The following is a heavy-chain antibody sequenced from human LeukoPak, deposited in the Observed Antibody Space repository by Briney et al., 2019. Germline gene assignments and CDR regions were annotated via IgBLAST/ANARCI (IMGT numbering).Heavy chain of an antibody. Sequence: GGSLRLSCAASGFTFSSYAMSWVRQAPGKGLEWVSAISGSGGSTYHADSVKGRFTISRDNAKNSLYLQMNSLRAEDTAVYYCAREIGGLGYDYWGQGTLVTVSS. V-gene: IGHV3-23*01. CDR1: GFTFSSYA. J-gene: IGHJ4*02. CDR2: ISGSGGST. D-gene: IGHD2/OR15-2a*01. CDR3: AREIGGLGYDY.